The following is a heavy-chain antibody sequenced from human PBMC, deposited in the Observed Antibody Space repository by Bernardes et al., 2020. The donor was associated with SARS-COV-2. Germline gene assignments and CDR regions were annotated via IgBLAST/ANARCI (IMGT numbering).Heavy chain of an antibody. Sequence: LTLTWAVSVGSINTDYWSWVRQPPGKGLEFIGYIYRSGTSTYNPSLGSRVTMSIDTSKDHFSLELTSVTAADTAVYYCARVRSATLYFDYWGQGALVTVSS. CDR1: VGSINTDY. D-gene: IGHD2-15*01. J-gene: IGHJ4*02. CDR3: ARVRSATLYFDY. CDR2: IYRSGTS. V-gene: IGHV4-59*01.